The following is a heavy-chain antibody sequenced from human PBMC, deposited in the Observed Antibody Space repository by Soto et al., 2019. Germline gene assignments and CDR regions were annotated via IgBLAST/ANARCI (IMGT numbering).Heavy chain of an antibody. CDR1: GGSFSGYY. D-gene: IGHD1-20*01. CDR2: INHSGST. V-gene: IGHV4-34*01. J-gene: IGHJ3*02. CDR3: ARGLPRIDAFDI. Sequence: QVQLQQWGAGLLKPSETLSLTCAVHGGSFSGYYWSWIRQPPGKGLERIGEINHSGSTNYNPSHKSRVTISVDTSKHQFSLKLSSVTAADTAVYYCARGLPRIDAFDIWGQGTMVTVSS.